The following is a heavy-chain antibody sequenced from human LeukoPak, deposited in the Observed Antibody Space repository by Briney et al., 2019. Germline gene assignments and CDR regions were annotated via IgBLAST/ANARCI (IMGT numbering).Heavy chain of an antibody. CDR1: GFTFSSSA. J-gene: IGHJ5*01. CDR2: ISVSDGST. Sequence: GGSLRLSCAASGFTFSSSAMAWVRRAPGEGLQWVSSISVSDGSTHYADSVKGRFTISRDNSKNTLFLQMNFLRAEDTAEYFCAKVLGSVDPFDSWLQGTLVTVSS. CDR3: AKVLGSVDPFDS. D-gene: IGHD5-12*01. V-gene: IGHV3-23*01.